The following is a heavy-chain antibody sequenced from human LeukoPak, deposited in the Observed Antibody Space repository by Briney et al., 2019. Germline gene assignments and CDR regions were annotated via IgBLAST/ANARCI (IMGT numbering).Heavy chain of an antibody. J-gene: IGHJ4*02. D-gene: IGHD5-12*01. CDR3: ARSNSGYAESCY. CDR2: IGQDGSEK. CDR1: GFTFRSYW. Sequence: TGGSLRLSCAASGFTFRSYWMTWVRQAPGKGLEWVANIGQDGSEKYYVDSVKGRFTISRDNAKNSLYLQMNSLRAEDTAVYYCARSNSGYAESCYWGQGTLVTVSS. V-gene: IGHV3-7*01.